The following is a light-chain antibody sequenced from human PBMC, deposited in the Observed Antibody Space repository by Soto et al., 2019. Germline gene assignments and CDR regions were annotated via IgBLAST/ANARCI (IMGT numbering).Light chain of an antibody. J-gene: IGKJ1*01. CDR2: DAS. CDR1: QSVSSY. V-gene: IGKV3-11*01. CDR3: QQRSNWPPT. Sequence: EIVSTQSPATLSLSPGERATLSCRASQSVSSYLAWYQQKPGQAPRLLIYDASNRATGIPARFSGSGSGTDFTLTSSSLEPEDFAVYYCQQRSNWPPTFGQGTKVEIK.